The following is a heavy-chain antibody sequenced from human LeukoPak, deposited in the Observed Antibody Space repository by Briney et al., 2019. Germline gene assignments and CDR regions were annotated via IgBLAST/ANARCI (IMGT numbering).Heavy chain of an antibody. CDR3: ARTESSGYYYNGMDV. CDR1: GYTFTSYD. V-gene: IGHV1-8*01. Sequence: ASVKVSRKASGYTFTSYDINWVRQATGQGLEWMGWMNPNSGNTGYAQKFQGRVTMTRNSSITTAYMEMSSLGSEDTAVYYCARTESSGYYYNGMDVWGQGTTVTVSS. CDR2: MNPNSGNT. D-gene: IGHD6-13*01. J-gene: IGHJ6*02.